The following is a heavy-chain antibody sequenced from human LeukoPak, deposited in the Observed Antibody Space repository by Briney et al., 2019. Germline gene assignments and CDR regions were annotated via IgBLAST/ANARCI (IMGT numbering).Heavy chain of an antibody. CDR1: GFTFSSYS. J-gene: IGHJ4*02. D-gene: IGHD6-13*01. V-gene: IGHV3-21*01. Sequence: GGSLRLSCAASGFTFSSYSMNWVRQAPGKGLEWVSSISSSSSYIYYADSVKGRFTISRDNAKNSLYLQMNSLRAEDTAVYYCAREDSAAGNSGYWGQGTLVTVSS. CDR3: AREDSAAGNSGY. CDR2: ISSSSSYI.